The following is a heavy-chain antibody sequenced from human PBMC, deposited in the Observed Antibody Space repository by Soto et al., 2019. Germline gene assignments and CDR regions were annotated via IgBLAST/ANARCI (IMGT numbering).Heavy chain of an antibody. D-gene: IGHD3-16*01. CDR3: VRDWLYDSPVAC. CDR1: GFTFSSYG. V-gene: IGHV3-33*01. J-gene: IGHJ4*02. Sequence: QLVESGGGVVQPGRSLRLSCAASGFTFSSYGMHWVRQAPGKGLEWVAVIWYDGRNEYYADSVKGRFTISRDNSKSALYLQLNSLRAEDTAVYYGVRDWLYDSPVACWGQGALVTVST. CDR2: IWYDGRNE.